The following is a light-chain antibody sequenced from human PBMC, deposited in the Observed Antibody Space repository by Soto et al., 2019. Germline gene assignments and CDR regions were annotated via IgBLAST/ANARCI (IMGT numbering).Light chain of an antibody. CDR3: RQYSEWPPLT. V-gene: IGKV3-15*01. CDR2: GAS. CDR1: KNVNTN. J-gene: IGKJ1*01. Sequence: EIVITKSPATLSVSPGERATLSCRASKNVNTNLARYQQKPGQAPRHLISGASTRAAGISDRFRGSGSGTEFTLTISSRRSEDSAIYYCRQYSEWPPLTFGQGTKVDTK.